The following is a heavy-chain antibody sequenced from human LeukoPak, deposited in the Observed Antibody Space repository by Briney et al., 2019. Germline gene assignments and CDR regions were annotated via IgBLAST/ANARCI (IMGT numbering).Heavy chain of an antibody. J-gene: IGHJ5*02. CDR1: GGTFSTYA. CDR2: IIPFLGTA. V-gene: IGHV1-69*13. Sequence: SVKVSCKASGGTFSTYAITWVRLAPGQGLERMGGIIPFLGTANYAQKFQGRVTITADESTSTAYMELRSLRSDDTAVYYCARERGDWPVWLDPWGQGTLVTVSS. D-gene: IGHD2-21*02. CDR3: ARERGDWPVWLDP.